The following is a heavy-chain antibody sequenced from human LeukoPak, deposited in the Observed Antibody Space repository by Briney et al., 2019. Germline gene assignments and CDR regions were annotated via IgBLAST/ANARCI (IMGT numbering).Heavy chain of an antibody. D-gene: IGHD2-2*01. CDR2: IYYSGST. V-gene: IGHV4-61*01. Sequence: PSATLSLTCTVSGGSVSSGSYYRSWIRQPPGKGLEWIGYIYYSGSTNYNPSLKSRVTISVDTSRNQFSLKLSSVTAADTAVYYCARDRGYCSSTSCYYYDSSGYFDYWGQGTLVTVSS. CDR1: GGSVSSGSYY. J-gene: IGHJ4*02. CDR3: ARDRGYCSSTSCYYYDSSGYFDY.